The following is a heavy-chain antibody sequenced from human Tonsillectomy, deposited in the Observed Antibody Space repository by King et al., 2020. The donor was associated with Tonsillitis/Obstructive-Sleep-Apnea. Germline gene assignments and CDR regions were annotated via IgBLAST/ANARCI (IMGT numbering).Heavy chain of an antibody. D-gene: IGHD2-15*01. Sequence: EVQLVESGGGLVQPGRSLRLSCAASGFTFDNYAMHWVRQAPGKGLEWVSGISWNSGSIGYADSVKGRFTISRDNAKNSLYLQMNSLRAEDTALYYCAKGGGRGVVVPNWFDPWGQGTLVTVSS. J-gene: IGHJ5*02. CDR1: GFTFDNYA. CDR3: AKGGGRGVVVPNWFDP. CDR2: ISWNSGSI. V-gene: IGHV3-9*01.